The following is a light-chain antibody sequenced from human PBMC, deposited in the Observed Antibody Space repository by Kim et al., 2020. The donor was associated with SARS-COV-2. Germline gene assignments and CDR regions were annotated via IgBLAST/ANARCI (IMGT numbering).Light chain of an antibody. CDR2: QDT. J-gene: IGLJ2*01. Sequence: SYELTQPPSVSVSPGQTASITCSGDKLGDKYVGWYQQKPGQSPVFVIYQDTKRPSGIPERFSGSNSGNTATLTISGTQAMDEADYYCQAWDISTGVFGGG. CDR1: KLGDKY. CDR3: QAWDISTGV. V-gene: IGLV3-1*01.